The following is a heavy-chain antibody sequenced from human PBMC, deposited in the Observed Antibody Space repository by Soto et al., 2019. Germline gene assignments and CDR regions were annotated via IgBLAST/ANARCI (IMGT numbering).Heavy chain of an antibody. CDR1: GFTVSSNY. V-gene: IGHV3-53*04. CDR2: IYSGGST. J-gene: IGHJ6*03. Sequence: EVQLVESGGGLVQPGGSLRLSCAASGFTVSSNYMSWVRQAPGKGLEWVAVIYSGGSTYYADSVKGRFTISRHNSNNTLYLQMNSLRAEDTAVYYCARCVGSQLPSYYMDVWGKGTTVTVSS. CDR3: ARCVGSQLPSYYMDV. D-gene: IGHD5-18*01.